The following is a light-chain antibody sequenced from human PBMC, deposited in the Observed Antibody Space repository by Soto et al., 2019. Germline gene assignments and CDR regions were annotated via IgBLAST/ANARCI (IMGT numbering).Light chain of an antibody. J-gene: IGLJ3*02. CDR2: EVS. V-gene: IGLV2-8*01. CDR1: SSDVGGYNY. Sequence: QSALTQPPSASGSPGQSVTISCTGTSSDVGGYNYVSWYQQHPGKAPKLMIYEVSKRPSGVTDRFSGSKSGNTASLTVSGLQAEDEAYYYCSSYAGSNIWVFGGGTKVTVL. CDR3: SSYAGSNIWV.